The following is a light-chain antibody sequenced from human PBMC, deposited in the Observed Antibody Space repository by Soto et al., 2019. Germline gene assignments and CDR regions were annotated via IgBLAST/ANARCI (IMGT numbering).Light chain of an antibody. J-gene: IGLJ7*01. CDR3: MLSYSGPSI. CDR2: DIN. V-gene: IGLV7-46*01. Sequence: QAVVTQKPSLTVSPGGTVTLTCGSITGTVTSGHYPYWFQVKPGQAPRTLLYDINNKHSWTPARFSGSLLGGKAALTLSGAQPEDEADYYCMLSYSGPSIFGGGTQLTVL. CDR1: TGTVTSGHY.